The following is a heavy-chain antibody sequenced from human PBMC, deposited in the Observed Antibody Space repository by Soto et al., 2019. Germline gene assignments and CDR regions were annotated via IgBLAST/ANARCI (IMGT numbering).Heavy chain of an antibody. D-gene: IGHD3-10*01. J-gene: IGHJ4*02. CDR1: GDSVSTNSAT. CDR3: ARAFITGVLDY. Sequence: SQTLSLTCAISGDSVSTNSATWDWIRQSPSRGLEWLGRTYYRSKWYNDYAVSVKGRITINPGTSNNQLSLQLNSLYLQMNSLRAGDTAVYYCARAFITGVLDYWGQGTLVTVSS. CDR2: TYYRSKWYN. V-gene: IGHV6-1*01.